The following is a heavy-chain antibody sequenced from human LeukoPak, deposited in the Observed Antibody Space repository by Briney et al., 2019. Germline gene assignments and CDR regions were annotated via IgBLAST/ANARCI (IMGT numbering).Heavy chain of an antibody. J-gene: IGHJ6*03. V-gene: IGHV1-69*01. CDR2: IIPIFGTA. Sequence: GSSVKVSCKASGGTFSSYAISWVRQAPGQGLEWMGGIIPIFGTANYAQKFQGRVTITADESTSTAYMELSSLRSEDTAVYYCARAPYSSSSIYYYYYMDVWRKGTTVTVSS. CDR1: GGTFSSYA. D-gene: IGHD6-6*01. CDR3: ARAPYSSSSIYYYYYMDV.